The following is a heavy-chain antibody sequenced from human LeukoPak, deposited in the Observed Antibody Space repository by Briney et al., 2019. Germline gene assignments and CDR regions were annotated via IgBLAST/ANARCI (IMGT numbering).Heavy chain of an antibody. Sequence: GGSLRLSCAASGFTFSTYSMTWVRQSPGKGLEWVSSISRNSGYIYYTDSVKGRFTISRDNAKNSLYLQMNSLRAEDTAVYYCARTMAVAGTAPGYSPFDPWGQGTLVTVSS. CDR3: ARTMAVAGTAPGYSPFDP. CDR1: GFTFSTYS. V-gene: IGHV3-21*01. CDR2: ISRNSGYI. J-gene: IGHJ5*02. D-gene: IGHD6-19*01.